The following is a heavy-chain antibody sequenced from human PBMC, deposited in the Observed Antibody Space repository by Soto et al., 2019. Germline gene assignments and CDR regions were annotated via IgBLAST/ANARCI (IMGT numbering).Heavy chain of an antibody. CDR2: INHSGST. V-gene: IGHV4-34*01. CDR1: GGSFSGYY. J-gene: IGHJ6*02. D-gene: IGHD6-13*01. Sequence: SETLSLTCAVYGGSFSGYYWSWIRQPPGKGLEWIGEINHSGSTNYNPSLKSRVTISVDTSKNQFSLKLSSVTAADTAVYYCARTVAAAGLNYYYYYGMDVWGQGTTVTVSS. CDR3: ARTVAAAGLNYYYYYGMDV.